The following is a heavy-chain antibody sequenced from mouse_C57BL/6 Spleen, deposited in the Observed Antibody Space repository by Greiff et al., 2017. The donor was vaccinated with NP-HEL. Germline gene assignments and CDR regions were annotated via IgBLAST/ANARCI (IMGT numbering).Heavy chain of an antibody. Sequence: EVKLVESGGGLVQPGGSMKLSCAASGFTFSDAWMDWVRQSPEKGLEWVAEIRNKANNHATYYAESVKGRFTISRDDSKSSVYLQMNSLRAEDTGIYYCTAGKGLYYYAMDYWGQGTSVTVSS. V-gene: IGHV6-6*01. CDR3: TAGKGLYYYAMDY. CDR2: IRNKANNHAT. CDR1: GFTFSDAW. J-gene: IGHJ4*01. D-gene: IGHD1-1*01.